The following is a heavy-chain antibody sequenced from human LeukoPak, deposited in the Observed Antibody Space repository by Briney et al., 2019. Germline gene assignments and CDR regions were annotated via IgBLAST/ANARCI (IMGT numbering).Heavy chain of an antibody. CDR3: ARDGGLAPYSSSTPFDY. Sequence: GVLSLSCAASGFTVSTNYMSWVRQAPGKGLEWVSVIYSSGSTYYADSVKGRFTIFRDNSKNTLYLQMNSLRAEDTAVYYCARDGGLAPYSSSTPFDYWGQGTLVTVSS. J-gene: IGHJ4*02. CDR2: IYSSGST. CDR1: GFTVSTNY. D-gene: IGHD6-6*01. V-gene: IGHV3-66*03.